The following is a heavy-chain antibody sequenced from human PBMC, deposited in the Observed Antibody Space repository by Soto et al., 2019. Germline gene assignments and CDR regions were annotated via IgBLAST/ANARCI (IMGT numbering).Heavy chain of an antibody. CDR3: AVLPRYGGLKYYFDY. CDR1: GFTFSSYS. Sequence: GGSLRLSCAAPGFTFSSYSMNWVRQAPGRGLEWVSSISSSSSYIYYADSVKGRFTISRDNAKNSLYLQMNSLRAEDTAVYYCAVLPRYGGLKYYFDYWGQGTLVTVSS. D-gene: IGHD4-17*01. V-gene: IGHV3-21*01. J-gene: IGHJ4*02. CDR2: ISSSSSYI.